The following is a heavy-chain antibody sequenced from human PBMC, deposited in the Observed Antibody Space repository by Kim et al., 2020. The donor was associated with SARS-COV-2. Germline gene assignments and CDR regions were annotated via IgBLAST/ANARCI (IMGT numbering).Heavy chain of an antibody. CDR3: ARHPQPLYYSESSGYYPLDTFDV. J-gene: IGHJ3*01. V-gene: IGHV4-39*01. D-gene: IGHD3-22*01. CDR1: GVSISSTTYY. CDR2: IYYSGNT. Sequence: SETLSLTCAVSGVSISSTTYYWGWIRQPPGKGLEWIGSIYYSGNTYYPPSLKSRVTMSVDKSKNQFPLRLSSVTAADLAVYFCARHPQPLYYSESSGYYPLDTFDVWGQGTMVTVSS.